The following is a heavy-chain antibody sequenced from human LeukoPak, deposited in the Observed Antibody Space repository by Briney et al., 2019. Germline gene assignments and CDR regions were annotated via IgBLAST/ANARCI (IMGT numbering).Heavy chain of an antibody. CDR3: ARSYYYDSSGYYSHDDAFDI. D-gene: IGHD3-22*01. Sequence: ASVKVSCKASGYTFTSYYMHWVRQAPGQGLEWMGWINPNSGGTNYAQKFRGRVTMTRDTSISTAYMELSRLRSDDTAVYYCARSYYYDSSGYYSHDDAFDIWGQGTMVTVSS. CDR1: GYTFTSYY. V-gene: IGHV1-2*02. CDR2: INPNSGGT. J-gene: IGHJ3*02.